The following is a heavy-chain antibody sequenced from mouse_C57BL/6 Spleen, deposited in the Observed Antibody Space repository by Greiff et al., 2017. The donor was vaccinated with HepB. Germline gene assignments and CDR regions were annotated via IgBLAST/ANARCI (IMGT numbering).Heavy chain of an antibody. CDR1: GYTFTSYW. V-gene: IGHV1-59*01. J-gene: IGHJ4*01. Sequence: QVQLQQPGAELVRPGTSVKLSCKASGYTFTSYWMHWVKQRPGQGLEWIGVIDPSDSYTNYNQKFKGKATLTVDTSSSTAYMQLSSLTSEYSAVYYCARVARKAMDYWGQGTSVTVSS. CDR2: IDPSDSYT. CDR3: ARVARKAMDY.